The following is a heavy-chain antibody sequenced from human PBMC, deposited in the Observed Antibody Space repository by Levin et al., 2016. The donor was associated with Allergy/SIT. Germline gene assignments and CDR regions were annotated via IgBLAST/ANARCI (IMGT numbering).Heavy chain of an antibody. D-gene: IGHD3-3*01. CDR1: GGSISSSSYY. V-gene: IGHV4-39*01. CDR2: INYSGST. CDR3: AYGSRFLESP. J-gene: IGHJ5*02. Sequence: SETLSLTCTVSGGSISSSSYYWGWIRQPPGKGLEWIGNINYSGSTFYNPSLKSRVTISVDTSKNQFSLKLSSVTAADTAMYYCAYGSRFLESPWGQGTLVTVSS.